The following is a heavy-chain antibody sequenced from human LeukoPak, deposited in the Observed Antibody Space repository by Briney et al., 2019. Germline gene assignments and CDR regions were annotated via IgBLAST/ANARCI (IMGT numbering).Heavy chain of an antibody. J-gene: IGHJ4*02. Sequence: GGSLRLSCAASGFIFSSYGMRWVRQAPGKGLEWVAVIWYDGSNKYYADSVKGRFTISRDNPKNTLYLQMNSLRAEDTAVYYCARDDSSAYLNNWGQGTLVTVSS. CDR1: GFIFSSYG. CDR2: IWYDGSNK. CDR3: ARDDSSAYLNN. V-gene: IGHV3-33*01. D-gene: IGHD3-22*01.